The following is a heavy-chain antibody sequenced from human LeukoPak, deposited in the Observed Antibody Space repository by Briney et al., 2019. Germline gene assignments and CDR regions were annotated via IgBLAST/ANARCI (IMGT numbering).Heavy chain of an antibody. CDR3: ARSGDWYYYYYMDV. J-gene: IGHJ6*03. CDR2: INPNSGGT. Sequence: GASVKVSCKASGYTFTGYYMHWVRQAPGQGLEWMGWINPNSGGTNYAQKFQGRVTMTRDTSISTAYMELSSQRSDDTAVYYCARSGDWYYYYYMDVWGKGTTVTISS. CDR1: GYTFTGYY. D-gene: IGHD3-9*01. V-gene: IGHV1-2*02.